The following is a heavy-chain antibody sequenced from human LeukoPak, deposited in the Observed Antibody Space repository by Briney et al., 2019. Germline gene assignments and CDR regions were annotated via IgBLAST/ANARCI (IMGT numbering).Heavy chain of an antibody. CDR2: INHSGST. CDR3: ARVLEGSSGQHWYFDL. CDR1: GGSFSGYY. J-gene: IGHJ2*01. V-gene: IGHV4-34*01. Sequence: PSETLSLTCAVYGGSFSGYYWSWIRQPPGKGLEWIGEINHSGSTNYNPSLKSRVIISVDTSKNQFSLRLSSVTAADTAVYYCARVLEGSSGQHWYFDLWGRGTLVTVSS. D-gene: IGHD6-19*01.